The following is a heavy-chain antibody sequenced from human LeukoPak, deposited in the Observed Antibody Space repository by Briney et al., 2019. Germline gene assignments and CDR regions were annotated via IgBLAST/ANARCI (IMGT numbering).Heavy chain of an antibody. CDR1: GYTLTELS. D-gene: IGHD1-26*01. V-gene: IGHV1-24*01. CDR3: ATDLMGATSFDY. J-gene: IGHJ4*02. Sequence: ASVTVSCKVSGYTLTELSMHWVRQAPGKGLEWMGGFDPEDGETIYAQKFQGRVTMTEDTSTDTAYMELSSLRSEDTAVYYCATDLMGATSFDYWGQGTLVTVSS. CDR2: FDPEDGET.